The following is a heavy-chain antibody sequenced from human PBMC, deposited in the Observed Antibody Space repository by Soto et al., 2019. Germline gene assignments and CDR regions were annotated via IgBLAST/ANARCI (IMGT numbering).Heavy chain of an antibody. V-gene: IGHV1-69*13. Sequence: AVKVSCKASGGTFSSFAISWVRQAPGQGLEWMGGIIPIFGTANYAQKFQGRVTITADESTSTAYMELSSLRSEDTAVYYCARGYCSSTSCYSPTPGAYGMDVWGQGTTVTVSS. CDR1: GGTFSSFA. CDR3: ARGYCSSTSCYSPTPGAYGMDV. J-gene: IGHJ6*02. D-gene: IGHD2-2*02. CDR2: IIPIFGTA.